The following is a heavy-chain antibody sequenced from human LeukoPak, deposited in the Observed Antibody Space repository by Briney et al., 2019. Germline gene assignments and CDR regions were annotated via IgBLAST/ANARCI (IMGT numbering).Heavy chain of an antibody. CDR2: IYHSGST. D-gene: IGHD3-9*01. CDR1: GYSISSGYY. J-gene: IGHJ4*02. V-gene: IGHV4-38-2*02. CDR3: ARSGVRYFDLDY. Sequence: SETLSLTCTVSGYSISSGYYWGWIRQPPGKGLEWIGSIYHSGSTYYNPSLKSRVTISVDTSKNQCPLKLSSVTAARTAVYYCARSGVRYFDLDYWGQGTLVTVSS.